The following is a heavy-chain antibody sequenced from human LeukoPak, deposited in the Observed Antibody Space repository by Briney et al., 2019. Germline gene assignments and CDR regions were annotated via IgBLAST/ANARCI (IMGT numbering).Heavy chain of an antibody. J-gene: IGHJ4*02. CDR1: GYSFSSYW. CDR3: ARTGSSYGLPYYFDY. CDR2: IYPGDSDT. V-gene: IGHV5-51*01. D-gene: IGHD5-18*01. Sequence: GESLKISCKDSGYSFSSYWIGWVRQMPGKGLEWMGIIYPGDSDTRYSPSFQGQVTISADKSISTAYLQWSSLKASDTAMYYCARTGSSYGLPYYFDYWGQGTLVTVSS.